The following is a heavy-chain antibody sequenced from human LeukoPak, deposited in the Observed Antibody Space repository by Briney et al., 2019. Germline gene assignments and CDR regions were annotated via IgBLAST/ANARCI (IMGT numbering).Heavy chain of an antibody. CDR2: ISAYNGNT. Sequence: ASVKVSCKASGYTSTSYVIRWVRKAPGQGLEWMGWISAYNGNTNYAQKLQCRVTMTTDSSMSTDYMELRRLRSDDTAVYYCARFVLLWFGEISTLHFDYWGQGTLVTVSS. CDR3: ARFVLLWFGEISTLHFDY. D-gene: IGHD3-10*01. J-gene: IGHJ4*02. CDR1: GYTSTSYV. V-gene: IGHV1-18*01.